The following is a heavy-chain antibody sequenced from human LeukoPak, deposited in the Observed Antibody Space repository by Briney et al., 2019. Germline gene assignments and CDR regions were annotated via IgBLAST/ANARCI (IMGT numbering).Heavy chain of an antibody. J-gene: IGHJ6*03. CDR1: GGSISSYY. Sequence: SETLSLTCTVSGGSISSYYWSWIRQPPGKGLEWIGYIYYSGSTNYNPSLKSRVTILVDTSKNQFSLKLSSVTAADTAVYYCAQGYSNYYYYYMDVWGKGTTVTVSS. CDR2: IYYSGST. D-gene: IGHD4-11*01. CDR3: AQGYSNYYYYYMDV. V-gene: IGHV4-59*01.